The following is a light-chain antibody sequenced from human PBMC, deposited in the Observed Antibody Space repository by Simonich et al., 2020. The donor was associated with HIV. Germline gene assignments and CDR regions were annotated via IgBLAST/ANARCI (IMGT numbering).Light chain of an antibody. CDR2: WAS. J-gene: IGKJ1*01. CDR3: QQYYITPHT. V-gene: IGKV4-1*01. Sequence: DIVMTQSPDSLAVSLGERATINCKSSQSVLYSSNNKDYLAWYQQKPGKPPNLLIYWASTRESGVPDRFSGSGSETDFTLTISSLQAEDVAVYYCQQYYITPHTFGQGTKVEIK. CDR1: QSVLYSSNNKDY.